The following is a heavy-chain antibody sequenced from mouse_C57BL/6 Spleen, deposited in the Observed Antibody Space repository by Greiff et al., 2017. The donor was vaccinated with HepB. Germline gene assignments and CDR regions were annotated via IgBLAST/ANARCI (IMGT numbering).Heavy chain of an antibody. J-gene: IGHJ2*01. Sequence: VQLKQSGAELVRPGASVKLSCTASGFNIKDDYMHWVKQRPEQGLEWIGWIDPENGDTEYASKFQGKATITADTSSNTAYLQLSSLTSEDTAVYYCTFYYGNPWGQGTTLTVSS. D-gene: IGHD2-1*01. CDR1: GFNIKDDY. CDR3: TFYYGNP. V-gene: IGHV14-4*01. CDR2: IDPENGDT.